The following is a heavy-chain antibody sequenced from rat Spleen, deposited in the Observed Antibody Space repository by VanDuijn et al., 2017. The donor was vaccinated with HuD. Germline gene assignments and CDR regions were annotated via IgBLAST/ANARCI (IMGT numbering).Heavy chain of an antibody. J-gene: IGHJ3*01. Sequence: EGQLVESDGGLVQPGRSLKLSCAASGFTFSDYYMAWVRQAPAKGLAWVATLSYDNYKTYYRDSVKGRFTISRNNAKSTLFLQMDSLRSEDTATYYCATQALVYYGLVNCVAYWGQGTLVTVSS. D-gene: IGHD1-6*01. V-gene: IGHV5-29*01. CDR1: GFTFSDYY. CDR2: LSYDNYKT. CDR3: ATQALVYYGLVNCVAY.